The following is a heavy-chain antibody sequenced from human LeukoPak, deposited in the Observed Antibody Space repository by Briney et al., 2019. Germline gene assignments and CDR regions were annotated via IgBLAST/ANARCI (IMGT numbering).Heavy chain of an antibody. CDR1: GGSFSGYY. D-gene: IGHD6-13*01. CDR3: AGGLIAAASTGNWFDP. V-gene: IGHV4-34*01. Sequence: SETLSLTCAVYGGSFSGYYWSWIRQPPGKGLEWIGEINHSGSTNYNPSLKSRVTISVDTSKNQFSLKLSSVTAADTAVYYCAGGLIAAASTGNWFDPWGQGTLVTISS. CDR2: INHSGST. J-gene: IGHJ5*02.